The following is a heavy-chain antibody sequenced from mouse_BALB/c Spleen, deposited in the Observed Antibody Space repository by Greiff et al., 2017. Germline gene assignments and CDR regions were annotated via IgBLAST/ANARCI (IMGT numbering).Heavy chain of an antibody. V-gene: IGHV7-3*02. CDR1: GFTFTDYY. CDR2: IRNKANGYTT. CDR3: ARDGEDTSYWYFDV. J-gene: IGHJ1*01. D-gene: IGHD1-1*01. Sequence: EVQLVESGGGLVQPGGSLRLSCATSGFTFTDYYMSWVRQPPGKALEWLGFIRNKANGYTTEYSASVKGRFTISRDNSQSILYLQMNTLRAEDSATYYCARDGEDTSYWYFDVWGAGTTVTVSS.